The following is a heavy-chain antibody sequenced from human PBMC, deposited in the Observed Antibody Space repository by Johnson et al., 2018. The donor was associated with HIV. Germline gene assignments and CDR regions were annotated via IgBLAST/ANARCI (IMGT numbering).Heavy chain of an antibody. CDR3: TTAIVIDAFDI. V-gene: IGHV3-25*03. CDR1: QFIFSNYY. D-gene: IGHD3-16*02. Sequence: VQLVESGGGLAQPAWSPRLSCAASQFIFSNYYMNCVRQAPGNGLELVGQVNPNGDSTYLIDSGKDRFNTSRDNAKNTLHLHMNSLKTEDTAVYYCTTAIVIDAFDIWGQGTMVTVSS. J-gene: IGHJ3*02. CDR2: VNPNGDST.